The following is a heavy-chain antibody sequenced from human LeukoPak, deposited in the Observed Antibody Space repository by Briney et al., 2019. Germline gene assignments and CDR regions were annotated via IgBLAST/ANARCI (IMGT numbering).Heavy chain of an antibody. CDR2: IYTSGST. J-gene: IGHJ4*02. CDR1: DGSISSGFYY. V-gene: IGHV4-61*02. D-gene: IGHD5-18*01. Sequence: SETLSLTCTVSDGSISSGFYYWSWIRQPAGKGLEWIGRIYTSGSTKYNSSLKSRVTISVDTSKNQFSLKLSSVTAADTAVYYCARDRGVDTATGADCWGQGTLVTVSS. CDR3: ARDRGVDTATGADC.